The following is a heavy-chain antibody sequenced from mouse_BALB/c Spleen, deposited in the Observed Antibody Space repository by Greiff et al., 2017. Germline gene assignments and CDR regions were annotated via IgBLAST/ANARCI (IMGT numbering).Heavy chain of an antibody. CDR2: ISSGGSYT. CDR1: GFTFSSYA. Sequence: EGKLMESGGGLVKPGGSLKLSCAASGFTFSSYAMSWVRQSPEKRLEWVAEISSGGSYTYYPDTVTGRFTISRDNAKNTLYLEMSSLRSEDTAMYYCARDDTYGAMDYWGQGTSVTVSS. CDR3: ARDDTYGAMDY. D-gene: IGHD5-1-1*01. V-gene: IGHV5-9-4*01. J-gene: IGHJ4*01.